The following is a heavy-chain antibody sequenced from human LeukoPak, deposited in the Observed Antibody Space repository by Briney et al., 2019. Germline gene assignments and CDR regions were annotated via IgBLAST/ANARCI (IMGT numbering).Heavy chain of an antibody. J-gene: IGHJ4*02. D-gene: IGHD3-10*01. CDR3: ARGLRLHSSRMVRGPLYYFDY. V-gene: IGHV1-8*01. CDR2: MNPNSGNT. CDR1: GYTFTSYD. Sequence: ASVKVSCKASGYTFTSYDINWVRQATGQGLEWMGWMNPNSGNTGYAQKFQGRVTMTRNTSISTAYMELSSLRSEDTAVYYCARGLRLHSSRMVRGPLYYFDYWGQGTLVTVSS.